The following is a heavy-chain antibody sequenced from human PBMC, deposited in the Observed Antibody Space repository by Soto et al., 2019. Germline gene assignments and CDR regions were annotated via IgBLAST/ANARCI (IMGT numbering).Heavy chain of an antibody. Sequence: ASVKVSCKASGYTFTSYYMHWVRQAPGQGLEWMGIINPSGGSTSYAQKFQGRVTMTRDTSTSTVYMELSSLRSEDTAVYYCARDRLTSNYVEYYYGMDVWGQGTTVTVSS. CDR3: ARDRLTSNYVEYYYGMDV. J-gene: IGHJ6*02. D-gene: IGHD1-7*01. V-gene: IGHV1-46*01. CDR1: GYTFTSYY. CDR2: INPSGGST.